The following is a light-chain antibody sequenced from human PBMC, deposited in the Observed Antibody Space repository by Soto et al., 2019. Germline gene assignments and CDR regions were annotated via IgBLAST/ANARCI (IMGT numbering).Light chain of an antibody. CDR3: ATWDDSLRGRV. V-gene: IGLV1-47*02. CDR1: SSNIGTTY. J-gene: IGLJ3*02. CDR2: SNY. Sequence: QSVLTQPPSASGTPGQRVTISCSGSSSNIGTTYVYWYQQDPGTAPKLLIYSNYQRPSGVPDRFSGSKSGTSASLAIRGLRSEDEADYYCATWDDSLRGRVFGGGTKVTVL.